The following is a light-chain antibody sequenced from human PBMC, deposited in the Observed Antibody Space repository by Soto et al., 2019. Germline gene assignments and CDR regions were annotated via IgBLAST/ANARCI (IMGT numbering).Light chain of an antibody. J-gene: IGKJ3*01. CDR2: GAS. CDR3: QQYSSSPPEFA. Sequence: EIVLTQSPGTLSLSPGERATLSCRASQSISSNYLAWYQQRPGQAPRLLIFGASYRATGIPDRFSGSGSGTAFTLTRSRLEPEGFAVYYCQQYSSSPPEFAFGPGTRVDS. CDR1: QSISSNY. V-gene: IGKV3-20*01.